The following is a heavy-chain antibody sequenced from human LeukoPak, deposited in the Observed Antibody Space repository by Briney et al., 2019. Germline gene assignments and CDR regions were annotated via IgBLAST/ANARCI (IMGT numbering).Heavy chain of an antibody. D-gene: IGHD6-13*01. Sequence: PSETLSLTCTVSGGSISNYYWSWIRQPPGKGLEWIGYIYYSGSTNYNPSLKSRVTISVDTSKNQFSLKLSSVTAADTGVYYCARRLDSSLGYYYYYGMDVWGQGTTVTVSS. CDR3: ARRLDSSLGYYYYYGMDV. J-gene: IGHJ6*02. V-gene: IGHV4-59*08. CDR1: GGSISNYY. CDR2: IYYSGST.